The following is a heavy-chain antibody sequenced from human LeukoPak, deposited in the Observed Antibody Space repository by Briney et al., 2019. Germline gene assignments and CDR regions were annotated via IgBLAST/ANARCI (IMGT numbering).Heavy chain of an antibody. J-gene: IGHJ5*02. CDR2: INHSGST. CDR1: GGSFSGYY. V-gene: IGHV4-34*01. Sequence: KSSETLSLTCAVYGGSFSGYYWSWIRQPPGKGLEWIGEINHSGSTNYNPSLKSRVTISVDTSKNQFSLKLSSVTAADTAVYYCALETPNCSSTNCYWFDPWGQGTLVTVSS. CDR3: ALETPNCSSTNCYWFDP. D-gene: IGHD2-2*01.